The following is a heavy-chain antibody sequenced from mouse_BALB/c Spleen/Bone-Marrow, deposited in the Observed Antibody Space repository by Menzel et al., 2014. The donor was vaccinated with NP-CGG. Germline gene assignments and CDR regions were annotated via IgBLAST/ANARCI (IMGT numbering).Heavy chain of an antibody. CDR2: INPNNGGT. Sequence: EVQLQQSGPELVKPGASVKITCKASGYTFTDYNMDWVKQSHGKSLEWIGNINPNNGGTIYNQKFKGKASLTVDKSSTTAYMELRSLTSEDTAVEYWARAGYYTLFAYWGQGTLVTVSA. D-gene: IGHD2-3*01. CDR3: ARAGYYTLFAY. J-gene: IGHJ3*01. CDR1: GYTFTDYN. V-gene: IGHV1-18*01.